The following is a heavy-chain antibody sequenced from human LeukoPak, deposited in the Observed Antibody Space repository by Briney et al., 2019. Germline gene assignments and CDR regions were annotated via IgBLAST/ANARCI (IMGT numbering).Heavy chain of an antibody. D-gene: IGHD3-22*01. CDR3: ARGVDYYDSSGPYTTRGGNWFDP. V-gene: IGHV4-31*03. CDR1: GGSISSGGYY. CDR2: IYYSGST. Sequence: TLSLTCTVSGGSISSGGYYWSWIRQHPGKGLEWIGYIYYSGSTYYNPSLKSRVTISVDTSKNQFSLKLSSVTAADTAVYYCARGVDYYDSSGPYTTRGGNWFDPWGQGTLVTVSS. J-gene: IGHJ5*02.